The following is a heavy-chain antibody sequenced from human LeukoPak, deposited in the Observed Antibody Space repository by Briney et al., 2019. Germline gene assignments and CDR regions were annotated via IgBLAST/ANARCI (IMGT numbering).Heavy chain of an antibody. CDR3: ARYRGLGGGYYFDY. Sequence: GGSLRLSCAASGFTLSSYWMHWVRQAPGKGLVWVSRINSDGSSTTYADSVKGRFTISRDNAKNSLYLQMNSLRAEDTAVYYCARYRGLGGGYYFDYWGQGTLVTVSS. D-gene: IGHD5-12*01. J-gene: IGHJ4*02. CDR2: INSDGSST. V-gene: IGHV3-74*01. CDR1: GFTLSSYW.